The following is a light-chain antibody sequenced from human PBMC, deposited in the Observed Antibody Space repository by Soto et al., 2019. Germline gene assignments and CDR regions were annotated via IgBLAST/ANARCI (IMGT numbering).Light chain of an antibody. J-gene: IGKJ1*01. CDR2: KES. CDR1: QSISSW. V-gene: IGKV1-5*03. CDR3: QQCYMGWT. Sequence: DIQMTQSPSTLSASVLARVTMTCRASQSISSWLAWYQQKPGNAPKILIYKESSLESGLPSRFSGTGSGTEFTLSITRLQPEDFGTYYCQQCYMGWTCGHWNKLAI.